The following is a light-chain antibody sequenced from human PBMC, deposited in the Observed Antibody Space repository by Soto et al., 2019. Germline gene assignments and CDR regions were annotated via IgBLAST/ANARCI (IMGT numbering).Light chain of an antibody. J-gene: IGLJ3*02. V-gene: IGLV2-14*01. Sequence: QSALTQPASVSGSPGQSITISCTGTSSDDGAFNYVSWYQQYPGKGPQVIIYEVTNRPSGVSNRFSGSKSGNTASLTISDLQAEDEADYFCGSYTGGITYWVFGGGTKVTVL. CDR3: GSYTGGITYWV. CDR2: EVT. CDR1: SSDDGAFNY.